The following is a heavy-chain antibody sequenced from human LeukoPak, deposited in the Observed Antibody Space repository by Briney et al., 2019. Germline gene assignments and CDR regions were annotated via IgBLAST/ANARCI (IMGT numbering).Heavy chain of an antibody. V-gene: IGHV3-23*01. D-gene: IGHD2/OR15-2a*01. CDR3: AKGGIGEPGALDF. CDR2: ITGSGGST. CDR1: GFTFTTYA. Sequence: GGSLRLSCAASGFTFTTYAMTWVRQGPGRGLEWVSSITGSGGSTYYSDSVKGGFTISRDNAENNLYMQMNILRADDTAVYSCAKGGIGEPGALDFWGQGTLVTVSS. J-gene: IGHJ4*02.